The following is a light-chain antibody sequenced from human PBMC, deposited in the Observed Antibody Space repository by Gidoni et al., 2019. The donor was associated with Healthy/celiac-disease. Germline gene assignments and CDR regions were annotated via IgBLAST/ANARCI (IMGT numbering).Light chain of an antibody. CDR1: QSVYSNY. CDR2: GAS. Sequence: EIVLTQSPGTLSLSPGDRATLSCRASQSVYSNYLAWYQQRPVQSPRLLIYGASNRATGIPERFSGSGSVTDFTLSISRLEPEDFGVYYCQQYGGSPAAYTFGQGTKLEIK. J-gene: IGKJ2*01. V-gene: IGKV3-20*01. CDR3: QQYGGSPAAYT.